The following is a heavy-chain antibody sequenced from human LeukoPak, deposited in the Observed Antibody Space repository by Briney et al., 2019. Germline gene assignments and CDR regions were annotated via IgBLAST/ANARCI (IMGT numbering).Heavy chain of an antibody. CDR1: GFTFSSYS. CDR3: AREGQQRADDY. V-gene: IGHV3-21*01. CDR2: ISSSSSYI. D-gene: IGHD6-25*01. Sequence: GGSLRLSCAASGFTFSSYSMNWVRQAPGKRLEWVSSISSSSSYIYYADSVKGRFTIYRDNAKNSLYLQMNSLRAEDTAVYYCAREGQQRADDYWGQGTLVTVSS. J-gene: IGHJ4*02.